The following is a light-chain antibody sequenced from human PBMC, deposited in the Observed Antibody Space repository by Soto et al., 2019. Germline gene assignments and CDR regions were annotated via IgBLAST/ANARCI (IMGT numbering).Light chain of an antibody. CDR2: WAS. CDR3: QQYYTTPHT. Sequence: DVVMTQSPDSLAVSLGERATTNCKSSQSILHNPTNRSHLAWYQQKPGQPPKLLLYWASTRESGVPDRFSGSGSGTDFTLTISSLQAEDVAVYYCQQYYTTPHTFGRGTKVEV. J-gene: IGKJ1*01. V-gene: IGKV4-1*01. CDR1: QSILHNPTNRSH.